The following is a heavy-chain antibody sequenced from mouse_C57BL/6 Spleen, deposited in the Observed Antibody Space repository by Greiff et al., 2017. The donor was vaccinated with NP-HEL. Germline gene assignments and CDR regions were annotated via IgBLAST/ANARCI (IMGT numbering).Heavy chain of an antibody. V-gene: IGHV1-50*01. CDR1: GYTFTSYW. Sequence: QVQLQQPGAGLVKPGASVKLSCKASGYTFTSYWMQWVKQRPGQGLEWIGEIDPSDSYTNYNQQFKGKATLTVDTSSSTAYMQLSSLTSEDSAVYYCARGRATVVNYFDYWGQGTTLTVSS. CDR3: ARGRATVVNYFDY. J-gene: IGHJ2*01. CDR2: IDPSDSYT. D-gene: IGHD1-1*01.